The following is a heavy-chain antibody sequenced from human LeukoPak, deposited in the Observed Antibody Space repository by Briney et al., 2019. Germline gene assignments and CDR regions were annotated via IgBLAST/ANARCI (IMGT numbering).Heavy chain of an antibody. V-gene: IGHV1-2*02. Sequence: ASVKVSCKASGYTFTDYYMHWVRQAPGQGLEWMGWINVNRGGTNYAQRFQGRVTMTRDTSITTAYMELSRLKSDDTAVYYCARRYCNSTSCYYFDYWGQGTLVTVSS. CDR2: INVNRGGT. CDR3: ARRYCNSTSCYYFDY. J-gene: IGHJ4*02. D-gene: IGHD2-2*01. CDR1: GYTFTDYY.